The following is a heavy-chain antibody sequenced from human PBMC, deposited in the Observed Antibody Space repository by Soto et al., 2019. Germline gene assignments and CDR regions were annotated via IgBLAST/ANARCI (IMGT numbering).Heavy chain of an antibody. CDR2: ISSSSSYI. CDR1: GFTFSSYS. Sequence: PGGSLRLSCVASGFTFSSYSMNWVRQAPGKGLEWVSSISSSSSYIYYADSVKGRFTISRDNAKNSLYLQMNSLRAEDTAVYYCARDRVTMVRGASYGMGVGGQGTTVTVSS. J-gene: IGHJ6*02. CDR3: ARDRVTMVRGASYGMGV. V-gene: IGHV3-21*01. D-gene: IGHD3-10*01.